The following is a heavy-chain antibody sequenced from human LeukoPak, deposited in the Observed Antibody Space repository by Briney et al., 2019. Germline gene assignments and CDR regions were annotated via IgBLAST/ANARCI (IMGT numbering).Heavy chain of an antibody. CDR3: ARAGEYLDFFLLYYYYMDV. V-gene: IGHV4-34*01. CDR2: INHSGST. CDR1: GGSFSGYY. J-gene: IGHJ6*03. D-gene: IGHD3-16*01. Sequence: PSETLSLTCAVYGGSFSGYYWSWIRQPPGKGLEWIGEINHSGSTNYNSSLKSRVTISVDTSKNQFSLKLSSVTAADTAVYYCARAGEYLDFFLLYYYYMDVWGKGTTVTVSS.